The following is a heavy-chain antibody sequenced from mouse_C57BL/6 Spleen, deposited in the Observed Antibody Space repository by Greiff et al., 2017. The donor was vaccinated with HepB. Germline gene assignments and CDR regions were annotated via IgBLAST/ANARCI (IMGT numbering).Heavy chain of an antibody. D-gene: IGHD2-1*01. CDR2: INPSNGGT. CDR3: ARRAIYYGNYDAMDY. J-gene: IGHJ4*01. CDR1: GYTFTSYW. Sequence: QVQLQQPGTELVKPGASVKLSCKASGYTFTSYWMHWVKQRPGQGHEWIGNINPSNGGTNYNEKFKSKATLTVDKSSSTAYMQLSSLTSEDSAVYYCARRAIYYGNYDAMDYWGQGTSVTVSS. V-gene: IGHV1-53*01.